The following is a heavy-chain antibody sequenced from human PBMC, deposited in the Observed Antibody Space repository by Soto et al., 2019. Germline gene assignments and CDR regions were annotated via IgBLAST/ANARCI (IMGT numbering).Heavy chain of an antibody. CDR1: GGSFSGYY. J-gene: IGHJ3*02. Sequence: PSETLSLTCAVYGGSFSGYYWSWIRQPTGKGLEWIGEINHSGSTNYNPSLKSRVTISVDTSKNQFSLKLSSVTAADTAVYYCARGDRTIAVAGAFAFDIWGQGTMVTVSS. D-gene: IGHD6-19*01. V-gene: IGHV4-34*01. CDR2: INHSGST. CDR3: ARGDRTIAVAGAFAFDI.